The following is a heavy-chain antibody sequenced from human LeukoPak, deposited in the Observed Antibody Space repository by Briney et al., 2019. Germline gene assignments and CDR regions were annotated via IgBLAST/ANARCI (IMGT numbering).Heavy chain of an antibody. V-gene: IGHV1-18*01. CDR2: ISTYNGNT. CDR1: GYTFASYG. D-gene: IGHD4-11*01. CDR3: PRGHPTVTDY. Sequence: ASVKVSCKASGYTFASYGISWVRQAPGQGLEWMGWISTYNGNTNYAQKLQGRVTMTTDTSTSTAYMELSSLRSEETAVYYCPRGHPTVTDYWGQGALVTVSS. J-gene: IGHJ4*02.